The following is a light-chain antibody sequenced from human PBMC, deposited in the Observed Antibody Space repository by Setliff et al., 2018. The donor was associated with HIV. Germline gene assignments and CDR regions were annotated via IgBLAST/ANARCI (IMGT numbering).Light chain of an antibody. Sequence: QSALTQPPSVSGSPGQSVTISCTGTSSDVGNYNRVSWYQQPPGAAPKLTIYEVSNRPSGVPDRFSGSKSGNTASLTISGLQAEDEALYFCSSYTSIITFVFGTGTKVTVL. CDR1: SSDVGNYNR. CDR3: SSYTSIITFV. CDR2: EVS. J-gene: IGLJ1*01. V-gene: IGLV2-18*02.